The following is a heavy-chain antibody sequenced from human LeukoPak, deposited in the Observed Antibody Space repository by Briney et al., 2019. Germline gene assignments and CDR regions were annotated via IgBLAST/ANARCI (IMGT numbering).Heavy chain of an antibody. CDR3: ARRAVGNSYYYSMDV. J-gene: IGHJ6*03. CDR1: GYTFISYD. D-gene: IGHD6-19*01. CDR2: MNPNSGNA. V-gene: IGHV1-8*03. Sequence: ASVKVSWKASGYTFISYDINWVRQVPGQGLEWMGWMNPNSGNAAYAQKFQGRVTITRNTSISTAFMELSSLRSEDTAVYYCARRAVGNSYYYSMDVWGKGTTVTVSS.